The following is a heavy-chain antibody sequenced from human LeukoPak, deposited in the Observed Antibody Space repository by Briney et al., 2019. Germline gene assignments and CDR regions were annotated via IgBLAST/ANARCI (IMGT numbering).Heavy chain of an antibody. CDR1: GFTFSSYG. D-gene: IGHD1-26*01. V-gene: IGHV3-30*02. Sequence: GGSLRLSCAASGFTFSSYGMHWVRQAPGKGLEWVAFIPYDGSSKYYADSVKGRFTISRDNSKNTLFLLMNSLRAEDTAVYYCAKGPYSGFSWGQGTLVTVSS. CDR3: AKGPYSGFS. J-gene: IGHJ5*02. CDR2: IPYDGSSK.